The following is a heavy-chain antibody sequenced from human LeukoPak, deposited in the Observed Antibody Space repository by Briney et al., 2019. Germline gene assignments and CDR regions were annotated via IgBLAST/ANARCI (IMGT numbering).Heavy chain of an antibody. V-gene: IGHV3-23*01. CDR2: IGGSGGTT. CDR1: GFTFSSYA. CDR3: ARGGDAFDI. D-gene: IGHD2-15*01. J-gene: IGHJ3*02. Sequence: GGSLRLSCAASGFTFSSYAMSWVRQAPGQGLEWVSAIGGSGGTTYDADSVKGRFTISRDNSKNTLYLQMTSLRAEDTAVYYCARGGDAFDIWGQGTMVSVSS.